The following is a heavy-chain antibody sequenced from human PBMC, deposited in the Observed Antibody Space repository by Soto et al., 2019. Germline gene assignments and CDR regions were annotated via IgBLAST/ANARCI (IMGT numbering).Heavy chain of an antibody. CDR1: GVSISSYY. CDR3: ARGLAYCGGDCYSGFEY. CDR2: IYYSGST. D-gene: IGHD2-21*02. J-gene: IGHJ4*02. V-gene: IGHV4-59*01. Sequence: PSETLSLTCTVSGVSISSYYWSCIRHPPGKGLEWIGYIYYSGSTNYNPSLKSRVTISVDTSKNQFSLKMSSVTAADTAVYYCARGLAYCGGDCYSGFEYWGQGTLDTVSS.